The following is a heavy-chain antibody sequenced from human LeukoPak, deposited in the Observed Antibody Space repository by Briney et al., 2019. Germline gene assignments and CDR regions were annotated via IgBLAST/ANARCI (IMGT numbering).Heavy chain of an antibody. D-gene: IGHD3-22*01. V-gene: IGHV3-7*01. CDR3: ARGVNYYDSSGYFIDY. Sequence: GGSLRLSCAASGFTFSSYWMSWVRQAPGKGLEWVANIKQDGSEKYYVGSVKGRFTISRDNAKNSLYLQMNSLRAEDTAVYYCARGVNYYDSSGYFIDYWGQGTLVTVSS. J-gene: IGHJ4*02. CDR2: IKQDGSEK. CDR1: GFTFSSYW.